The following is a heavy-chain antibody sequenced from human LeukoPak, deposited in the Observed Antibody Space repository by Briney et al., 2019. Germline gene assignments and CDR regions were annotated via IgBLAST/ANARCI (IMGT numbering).Heavy chain of an antibody. CDR2: INRDGSDN. Sequence: GGSLRLSCAASGFTFSTSWMRWVRQAPGKGLEWVANINRDGSDNYYVDSVKGRFTISRDNAKNSLYLQMNSLRAEDTAVYYCATSTRHWGQGTLVTVSS. V-gene: IGHV3-7*01. CDR1: GFTFSTSW. CDR3: ATSTRH. J-gene: IGHJ4*02. D-gene: IGHD5-24*01.